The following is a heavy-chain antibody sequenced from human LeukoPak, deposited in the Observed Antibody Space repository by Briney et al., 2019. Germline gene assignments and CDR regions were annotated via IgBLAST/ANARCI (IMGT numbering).Heavy chain of an antibody. D-gene: IGHD5-18*01. V-gene: IGHV4-39*07. CDR3: ARTNHVDTAMVTPSDY. CDR2: IYYSGST. CDR1: GGSISSSSYY. J-gene: IGHJ4*02. Sequence: SETLSLTCTVSGGSISSSSYYWGWIRQPPGKGLEWIGSIYYSGSTYYNPSLKSRVTISVDTSKNQFSLKLSSVTAADTAVYYCARTNHVDTAMVTPSDYWGQGTLVTVSS.